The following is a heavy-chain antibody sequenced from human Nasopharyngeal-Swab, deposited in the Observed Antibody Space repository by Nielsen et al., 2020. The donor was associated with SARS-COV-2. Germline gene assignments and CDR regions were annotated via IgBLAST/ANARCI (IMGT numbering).Heavy chain of an antibody. V-gene: IGHV3-43*02. J-gene: IGHJ6*02. CDR3: ALMAELSIVGAYYGMDV. Sequence: GGSLRLSCAASGFTFDDYAMHWVRQAPGKGLEWVSLISGDGGSTYYADSVKGRFTISRDNSKNSLYLQMNSLRTEDTALYYCALMAELSIVGAYYGMDVWGQGTTVTVSS. CDR2: ISGDGGST. D-gene: IGHD1-26*01. CDR1: GFTFDDYA.